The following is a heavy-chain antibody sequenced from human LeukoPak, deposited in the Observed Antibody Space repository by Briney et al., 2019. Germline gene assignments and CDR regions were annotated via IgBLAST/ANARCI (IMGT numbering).Heavy chain of an antibody. CDR2: ISSSSSYI. CDR1: GFAFSSYA. V-gene: IGHV3-21*01. D-gene: IGHD3-3*01. Sequence: GGSLRLSCAASGFAFSSYAMSWVRQAPGKGLEWVSSISSSSSYIYYADSVKGRFTISRDNAKNSLYLQMNSLRAEDTAVYYCARGFQVIIPDAFDIWGQGTMVTVSS. CDR3: ARGFQVIIPDAFDI. J-gene: IGHJ3*02.